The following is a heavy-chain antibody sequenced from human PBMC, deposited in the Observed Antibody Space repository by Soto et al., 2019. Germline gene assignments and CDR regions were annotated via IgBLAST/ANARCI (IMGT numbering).Heavy chain of an antibody. V-gene: IGHV3-30*18. CDR3: AKALGYCSGGSCYPPGYYYGMDV. J-gene: IGHJ6*02. Sequence: SLRLSCVASGFTFSSFGMHWVRQAPGKGLEWVAVISYDGSDKYYADSVKGRFTISRDNSKNTLYLQMNSLRAEDTAVYYCAKALGYCSGGSCYPPGYYYGMDVWGQGTTVTVSS. CDR1: GFTFSSFG. D-gene: IGHD2-15*01. CDR2: ISYDGSDK.